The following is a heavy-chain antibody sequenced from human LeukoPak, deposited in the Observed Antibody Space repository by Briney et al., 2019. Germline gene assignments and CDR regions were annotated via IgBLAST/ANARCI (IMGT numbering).Heavy chain of an antibody. Sequence: TGGSLRLSCAASGFTFSTYWMSWVRQAPGKGLEWVANINQDGSETYYVDSVKGRFTISRDNAKNSLYLQMNSLRAEDTALYYCAKDIRGCSSTSCYTSYGMDVWGQGTTVTVSS. D-gene: IGHD2-2*02. CDR1: GFTFSTYW. CDR2: INQDGSET. CDR3: AKDIRGCSSTSCYTSYGMDV. V-gene: IGHV3-7*03. J-gene: IGHJ6*02.